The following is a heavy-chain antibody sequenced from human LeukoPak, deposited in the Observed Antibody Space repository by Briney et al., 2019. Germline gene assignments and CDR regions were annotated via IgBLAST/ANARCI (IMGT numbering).Heavy chain of an antibody. J-gene: IGHJ4*02. V-gene: IGHV4-39*07. CDR2: IYYSGST. CDR1: NSSISSNSLY. CDR3: ARVRSSSAGREAIEY. D-gene: IGHD6-6*01. Sequence: SETLSLSLTVCNSSISSNSLYWGWSRQPPEKGLEWIGSIYYSGSTYYNPSLKSRVTISVDTSKDQFSLKLSSVTAADTAVYYCARVRSSSAGREAIEYWGQGTLVTVSS.